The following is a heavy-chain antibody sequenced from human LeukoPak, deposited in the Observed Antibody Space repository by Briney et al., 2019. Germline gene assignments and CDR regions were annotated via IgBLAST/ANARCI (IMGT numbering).Heavy chain of an antibody. J-gene: IGHJ4*02. D-gene: IGHD2-2*01. CDR3: AREILGYCSSTSCYGLDY. CDR2: INPSGGST. CDR1: GYTFTSYY. Sequence: ASVNVSCKASGYTFTSYYMHWVRQAPGQGLEWMGIINPSGGSTSYAQKFQGRVTMTRDTSTSTVYMELSSLRSEDTAVYYCAREILGYCSSTSCYGLDYWGQGTLVTVSS. V-gene: IGHV1-46*01.